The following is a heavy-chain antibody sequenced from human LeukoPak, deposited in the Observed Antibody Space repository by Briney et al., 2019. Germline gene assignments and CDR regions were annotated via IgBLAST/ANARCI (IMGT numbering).Heavy chain of an antibody. CDR1: GFIFSSYW. Sequence: GGSLRLSCAASGFIFSSYWMSWVRQAAGKGLDWVANIKQDGSEKYYVDSVKGRFTISRDNAKNSLYLQMNSLRAGDTAVYYCAREAKSYYDTTTGWFDPWGQGTLVTVSS. J-gene: IGHJ5*02. CDR3: AREAKSYYDTTTGWFDP. CDR2: IKQDGSEK. D-gene: IGHD3-22*01. V-gene: IGHV3-7*01.